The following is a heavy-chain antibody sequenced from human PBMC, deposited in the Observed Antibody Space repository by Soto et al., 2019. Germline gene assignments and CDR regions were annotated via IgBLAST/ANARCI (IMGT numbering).Heavy chain of an antibody. CDR1: GYTFTSYG. CDR2: ISAYNGNT. D-gene: IGHD3-22*01. Sequence: ASVKVSCKASGYTFTSYGISWVRQAPGQGLEWMGWISAYNGNTNYAQKLQGRVTMTTDTSTSTAYMELRSLRSDDTAMYYCASGYYDSSGYLTFDYWGQGTLVTVSS. J-gene: IGHJ4*02. V-gene: IGHV1-18*01. CDR3: ASGYYDSSGYLTFDY.